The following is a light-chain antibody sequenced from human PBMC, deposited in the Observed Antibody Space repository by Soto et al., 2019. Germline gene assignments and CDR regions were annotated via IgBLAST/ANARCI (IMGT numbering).Light chain of an antibody. J-gene: IGKJ2*01. CDR2: GAS. V-gene: IGKV3-20*01. CDR1: QSVSSSY. Sequence: EIVLTQSPGTLSLSPGERATLSCRASQSVSSSYLAWYQQKPGQAPRLLIYGASSRATGIPDRFSGSGSGTHFTLTISRREPEDFAVYYCQQYGSSSYTFGQGTKLEIK. CDR3: QQYGSSSYT.